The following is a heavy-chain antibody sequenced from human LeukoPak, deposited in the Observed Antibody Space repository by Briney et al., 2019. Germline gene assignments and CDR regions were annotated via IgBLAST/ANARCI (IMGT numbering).Heavy chain of an antibody. Sequence: GESLKISCKGSGYSFTSYWIGWVRPVPGKGLEWMGIIYPGDSDTRYSPSFQGQVTISADKSISTAYLQWSSLKASDTAMYYCARLDTRWFGELASASWFDPWGQGTLVTGSS. D-gene: IGHD3-10*01. CDR3: ARLDTRWFGELASASWFDP. CDR1: GYSFTSYW. CDR2: IYPGDSDT. J-gene: IGHJ5*02. V-gene: IGHV5-51*01.